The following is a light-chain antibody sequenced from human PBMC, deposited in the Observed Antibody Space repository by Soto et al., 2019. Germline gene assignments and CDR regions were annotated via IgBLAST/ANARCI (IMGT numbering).Light chain of an antibody. V-gene: IGLV2-14*01. Sequence: QSALTQPASVSGSPGQSITISCTGTSGDIGGYNSVSWYQQHPGKAPKLLIYEVTNRPSGVSDRFSGSKSGNTASLTISGLQAEDEADYYCSSFTSRFTFVFGTGTKLTVL. CDR3: SSFTSRFTFV. CDR1: SGDIGGYNS. CDR2: EVT. J-gene: IGLJ1*01.